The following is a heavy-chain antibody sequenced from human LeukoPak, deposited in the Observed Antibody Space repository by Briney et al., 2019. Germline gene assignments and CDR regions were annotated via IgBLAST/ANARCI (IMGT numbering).Heavy chain of an antibody. D-gene: IGHD2-15*01. CDR1: GGSFSGYY. Sequence: SETLSLTCAVYGGSFSGYYWGWIRQPPGKGLEWIGSIYYSGSTYYNPSLKSRVTISVDTSKNQFSLKLSSVTAADTAVYYCARLYCSGGSCYGNRRNNWFDPWGQGTLVTVSS. V-gene: IGHV4-39*01. CDR3: ARLYCSGGSCYGNRRNNWFDP. J-gene: IGHJ5*02. CDR2: IYYSGST.